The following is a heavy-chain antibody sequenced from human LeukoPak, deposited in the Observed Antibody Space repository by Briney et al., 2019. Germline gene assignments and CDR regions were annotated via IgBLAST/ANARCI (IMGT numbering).Heavy chain of an antibody. CDR2: ISYDGSNK. V-gene: IGHV3-30-3*01. J-gene: IGHJ4*02. CDR1: GFTFSGYA. Sequence: GGSLRLSCAASGFTFSGYAMHWVRQAPGKGLEWVAVISYDGSNKYYADSVKGRFTISRDNSKNTLYLQMNSLRAEDTAVYYCARGIAAAGLFDYWGQGTLVTVSS. D-gene: IGHD6-13*01. CDR3: ARGIAAAGLFDY.